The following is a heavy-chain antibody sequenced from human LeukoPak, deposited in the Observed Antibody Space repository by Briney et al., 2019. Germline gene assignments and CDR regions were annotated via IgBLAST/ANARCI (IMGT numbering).Heavy chain of an antibody. CDR3: AKDDSSGYYPNWFDP. Sequence: PGGPLRLSCAASGFTFSSHDMNWVRQAPGKGLEWVSYISRSGTIVYHADSVKGRFNISRDNVKNSLYLQMNSLTVEDTAVYYCAKDDSSGYYPNWFDPWGQGTLVTVSS. CDR2: ISRSGTIV. V-gene: IGHV3-48*03. D-gene: IGHD3-22*01. CDR1: GFTFSSHD. J-gene: IGHJ5*02.